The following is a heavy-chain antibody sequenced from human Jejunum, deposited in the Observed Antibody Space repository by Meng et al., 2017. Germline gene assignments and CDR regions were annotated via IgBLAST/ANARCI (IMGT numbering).Heavy chain of an antibody. CDR1: GYSFSDYY. CDR2: INPHNGDT. Sequence: QVQLMQAGAEGKTPGAAVKVSCKASGYSFSDYYMHWVRQAPGQGLQWMGQINPHNGDTHYAQKFQGRVTMTRDKSISTVYMELRRLTSDDTAVYFCARERGDSNSWNYWGQGTLVTVSS. CDR3: ARERGDSNSWNY. J-gene: IGHJ4*02. D-gene: IGHD6-13*01. V-gene: IGHV1-2*06.